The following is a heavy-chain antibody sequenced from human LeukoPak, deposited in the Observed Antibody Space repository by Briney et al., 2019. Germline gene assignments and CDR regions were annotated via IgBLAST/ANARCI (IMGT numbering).Heavy chain of an antibody. CDR1: GYTFTGYY. CDR2: INPNSGGT. CDR3: ARDSRNWDHAY. D-gene: IGHD7-27*01. V-gene: IGHV1-2*02. J-gene: IGHJ4*02. Sequence: GASVKVSCKASGYTFTGYYMHWVRQAPGQGLEWMGWINPNSGGTNYARKFQGRVTMTRDTSISTAYLELSRLRSDDTAVYYCARDSRNWDHAYWGQGTLVTVSS.